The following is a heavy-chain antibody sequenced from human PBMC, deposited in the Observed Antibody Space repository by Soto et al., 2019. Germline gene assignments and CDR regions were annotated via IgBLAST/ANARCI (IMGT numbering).Heavy chain of an antibody. D-gene: IGHD3-10*01. CDR1: GGTFSSST. J-gene: IGHJ3*02. Sequence: QVQLVQSGAEVKKPGSSVKVSCKASGGTFSSSTISWVRQAPGQGLEWMGRIIPILGIANYAQKFQGRVTITADKSTSTADVELSSLTCEDTAVYYCASSPGYGSGSMDDFDIWGQGTMVTVSS. V-gene: IGHV1-69*02. CDR2: IIPILGIA. CDR3: ASSPGYGSGSMDDFDI.